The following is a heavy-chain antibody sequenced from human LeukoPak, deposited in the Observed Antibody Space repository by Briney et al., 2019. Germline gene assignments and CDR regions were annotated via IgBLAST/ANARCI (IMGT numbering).Heavy chain of an antibody. V-gene: IGHV1-46*01. CDR1: GYTFTGYY. Sequence: ASVKVSCKASGYTFTGYYIHWVRQDPGQGLEWMGIINPSGGSTTYAQKFQGRVTMTRDTSASTVHMELSSLRSADTAIYYCARAGSITMIHWAFDIWGQGTVVTVSS. J-gene: IGHJ3*02. CDR2: INPSGGST. CDR3: ARAGSITMIHWAFDI. D-gene: IGHD1-14*01.